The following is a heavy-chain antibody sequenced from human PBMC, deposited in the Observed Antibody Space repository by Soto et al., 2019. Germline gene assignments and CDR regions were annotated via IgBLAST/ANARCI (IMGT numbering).Heavy chain of an antibody. CDR2: IYPGDSDI. CDR1: GYSFTSYW. CDR3: AKTAAGGKNYYGMDV. Sequence: GESLKISCKGSGYSFTSYWIGWARQMPGKGLEWMGIIYPGDSDIRYSPSFQGQVTISADKSISTAYLQWSSLKASDTAMYYCAKTAAGGKNYYGMDVWGQGTTVTVSS. J-gene: IGHJ6*02. D-gene: IGHD6-13*01. V-gene: IGHV5-51*01.